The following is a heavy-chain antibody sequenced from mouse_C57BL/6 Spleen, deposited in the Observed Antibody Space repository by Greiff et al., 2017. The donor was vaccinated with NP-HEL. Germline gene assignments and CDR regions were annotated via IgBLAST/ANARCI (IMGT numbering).Heavy chain of an antibody. D-gene: IGHD4-1*01. Sequence: VQLKESGPELVKPGASVKISCKASGYAFSSSWMNWVKQRPGKGLEWIGRIYPGDGDTNYNGKFKGKATLTADKSSSTAYMQLSSLTSEDSAVYFCAKGELGNYAMDYWGQGTSVTVSS. V-gene: IGHV1-82*01. CDR2: IYPGDGDT. CDR3: AKGELGNYAMDY. CDR1: GYAFSSSW. J-gene: IGHJ4*01.